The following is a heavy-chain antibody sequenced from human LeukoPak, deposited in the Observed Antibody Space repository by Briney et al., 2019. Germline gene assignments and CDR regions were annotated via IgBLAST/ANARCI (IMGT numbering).Heavy chain of an antibody. Sequence: GGSLRLSCAVSGFTFSNYWMYWVRQAPGKRLVWVARINSDGSSTTYADSVEGRFTISRDNTKSMLHLQMHSLRVDDSAVYFCTRTTTTTDWYFDLWGRGTLVTVSS. CDR3: TRTTTTTDWYFDL. V-gene: IGHV3-74*01. D-gene: IGHD1-1*01. CDR1: GFTFSNYW. J-gene: IGHJ2*01. CDR2: INSDGSST.